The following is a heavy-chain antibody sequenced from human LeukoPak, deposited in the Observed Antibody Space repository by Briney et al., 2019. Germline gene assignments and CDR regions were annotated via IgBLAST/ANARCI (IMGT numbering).Heavy chain of an antibody. D-gene: IGHD3-10*01. Sequence: PSETLSLTCTVSGGSISSSSYYWGWIRQPPGKGLEWIGSFYYSGSTYYNPSLKSRVTISVDTSKNQFSLKLSSVTAADTAVYYCAREDGSGSYAYYYGMDVWGQGTTVTVAS. V-gene: IGHV4-39*07. CDR2: FYYSGST. J-gene: IGHJ6*02. CDR3: AREDGSGSYAYYYGMDV. CDR1: GGSISSSSYY.